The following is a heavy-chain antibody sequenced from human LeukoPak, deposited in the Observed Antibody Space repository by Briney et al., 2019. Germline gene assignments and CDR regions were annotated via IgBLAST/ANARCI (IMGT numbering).Heavy chain of an antibody. Sequence: ASVKVSCKASGYTFTSYYMHWMRQDPGQGPEWMGIINPRGGSTDYSQKFQDRVTMSSDTSTSTVYMELSSLRSEDTAVYFCARVGVTAATADYWGQGTLVTVSS. V-gene: IGHV1-46*01. J-gene: IGHJ4*02. CDR3: ARVGVTAATADY. D-gene: IGHD6-25*01. CDR2: INPRGGST. CDR1: GYTFTSYY.